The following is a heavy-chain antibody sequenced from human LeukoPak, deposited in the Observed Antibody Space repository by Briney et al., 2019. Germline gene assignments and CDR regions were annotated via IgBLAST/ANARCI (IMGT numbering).Heavy chain of an antibody. Sequence: SQTLSLTCTVSGGSITSGNYYWSWIRQPAGTGLEWIGCFYTSGSANYNPSLKSRVSISVDTSKNQFSLKLSSVTAADTAVYYCARGPLPQTYYYYMDVWGKGTTVTISS. J-gene: IGHJ6*03. CDR3: ARGPLPQTYYYYMDV. CDR2: FYTSGSA. CDR1: GGSITSGNYY. V-gene: IGHV4-61*02.